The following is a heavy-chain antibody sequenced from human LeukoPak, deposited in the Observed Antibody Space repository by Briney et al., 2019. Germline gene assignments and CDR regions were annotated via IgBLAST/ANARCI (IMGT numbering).Heavy chain of an antibody. CDR2: MNPNSGNT. V-gene: IGHV1-8*01. CDR3: ARYRYGSGSYLNWFDP. D-gene: IGHD3-10*01. CDR1: GYTFTSYG. J-gene: IGHJ5*02. Sequence: EASVKVSCKASGYTFTSYGINWVRQATGQGLEWMGWMNPNSGNTGYAQKFQGRVTMTRNTSISTAYMELSSLRSEDTAVYYCARYRYGSGSYLNWFDPWGQGTLVTVSS.